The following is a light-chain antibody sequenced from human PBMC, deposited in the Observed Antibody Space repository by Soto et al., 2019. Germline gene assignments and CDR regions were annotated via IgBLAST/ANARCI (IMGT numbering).Light chain of an antibody. J-gene: IGLJ2*01. Sequence: QSVLTQPPSVSGAPGQRVTISCTGTSSNIGAGYDVIWYQQLPGTAPKLLIFGNNSRSSGVPDRFSGSKSGTSASLAVAGLQAEDEADYHCQCYDSSLTVLFGGGTKLTVL. CDR1: SSNIGAGYD. V-gene: IGLV1-40*01. CDR3: QCYDSSLTVL. CDR2: GNN.